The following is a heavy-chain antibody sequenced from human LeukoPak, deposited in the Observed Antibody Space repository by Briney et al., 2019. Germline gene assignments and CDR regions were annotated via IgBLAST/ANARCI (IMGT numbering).Heavy chain of an antibody. CDR3: MGYATATASFDY. J-gene: IGHJ4*02. D-gene: IGHD2-8*01. CDR1: GGSISSRSYY. Sequence: SETLSLTCTVSGGSISSRSYYWGWIRQPPGKGLEWIGSIYYSGSTYYNPSLKSRVTISVDTSKNQFSLKLSSVTAADTAVYYCMGYATATASFDYWGQGTLVTVSS. CDR2: IYYSGST. V-gene: IGHV4-39*01.